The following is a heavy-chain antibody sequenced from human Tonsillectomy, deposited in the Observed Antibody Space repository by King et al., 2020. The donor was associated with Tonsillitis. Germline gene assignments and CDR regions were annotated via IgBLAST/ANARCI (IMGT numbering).Heavy chain of an antibody. CDR1: GFTFSSYW. CDR3: ASNGYYDILTGYYYGMDV. J-gene: IGHJ6*02. CDR2: IKQDGSEK. Sequence: VQLVESGGGLVQPGGSLRLSCAASGFTFSSYWMTWVRQAPGKGLEWVANIKQDGSEKYYVDSVKGRFTISRDNAKNSLYLQMNSLRAEDTAVYYCASNGYYDILTGYYYGMDVWGQGTTVTVSS. D-gene: IGHD3-9*01. V-gene: IGHV3-7*01.